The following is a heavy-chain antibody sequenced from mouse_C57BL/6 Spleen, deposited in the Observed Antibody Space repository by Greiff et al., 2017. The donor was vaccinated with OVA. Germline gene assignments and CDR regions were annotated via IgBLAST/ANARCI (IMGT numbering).Heavy chain of an antibody. CDR2: IDPSDSYT. V-gene: IGHV1-69*01. Sequence: VQLQQPGAELVMPGASVKLSCKASGYTFTSYWMHWVKQRPGQGLEWIGEIDPSDSYTNYNQKFKGKSTLTVDKSSSTAYMQLSSLTSEDSAVYYCAREEGITTGGAWFAYWGQGTLVTVSA. CDR1: GYTFTSYW. J-gene: IGHJ3*01. D-gene: IGHD1-1*01. CDR3: AREEGITTGGAWFAY.